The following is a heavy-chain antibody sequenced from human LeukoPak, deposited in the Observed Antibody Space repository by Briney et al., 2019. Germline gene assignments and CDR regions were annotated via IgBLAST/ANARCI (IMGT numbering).Heavy chain of an antibody. J-gene: IGHJ5*02. V-gene: IGHV1-2*02. CDR1: GYTFTDYY. D-gene: IGHD4-17*01. Sequence: ASVKVSCKASGYTFTDYYLHWVRQAPGQGLEWMGWINPNSGGTNFAQKFQGRVTMTRDTSISTAYMELSRLRSDDTAVYYCARGYGDHGYNWFDPWGQGTLVTVSS. CDR2: INPNSGGT. CDR3: ARGYGDHGYNWFDP.